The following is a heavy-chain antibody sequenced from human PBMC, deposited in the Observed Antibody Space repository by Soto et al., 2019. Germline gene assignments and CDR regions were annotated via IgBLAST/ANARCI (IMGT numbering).Heavy chain of an antibody. CDR1: GFTFSSYA. Sequence: GGSLRLSCAASGFTFSSYAMSWVRQAPGKGLEWVSAISGSGGSTYYADSVKGRFTISRDNSKNTLYLQMNSLRAEDTAVYYCAKDSATSPYYYYGMDVWGQGTTVTVS. J-gene: IGHJ6*02. CDR2: ISGSGGST. CDR3: AKDSATSPYYYYGMDV. D-gene: IGHD5-12*01. V-gene: IGHV3-23*01.